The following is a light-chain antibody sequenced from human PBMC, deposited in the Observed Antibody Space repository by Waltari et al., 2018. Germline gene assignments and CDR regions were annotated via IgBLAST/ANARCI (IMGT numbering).Light chain of an antibody. J-gene: IGLJ3*02. CDR3: FSYGGSYTWV. CDR2: DVS. V-gene: IGLV2-11*01. Sequence: QSALTQPRSVSGSPGQPVTISCTGTSSDGGGYYYVSWYQQHPGKAPKLMIYDVSKRPSGVPDRFSGSKSGNTASLAISGLQAEDEADYYCFSYGGSYTWVFGGGTKLTVV. CDR1: SSDGGGYYY.